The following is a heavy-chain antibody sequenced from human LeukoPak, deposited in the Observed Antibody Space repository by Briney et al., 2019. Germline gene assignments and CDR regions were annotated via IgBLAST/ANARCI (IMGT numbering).Heavy chain of an antibody. CDR2: IDHSGIT. Sequence: SETLSLTCAVYGGSFSGYYWNWIRQPPGKGLEWIGEIDHSGITNYNPSLKSRVTISVDTSKNQFSLKLSSVTAADTAVYYCARVDGSCSGGSCPSGNWFDPWGQGTLVTVSS. CDR3: ARVDGSCSGGSCPSGNWFDP. V-gene: IGHV4-34*01. D-gene: IGHD2-15*01. CDR1: GGSFSGYY. J-gene: IGHJ5*02.